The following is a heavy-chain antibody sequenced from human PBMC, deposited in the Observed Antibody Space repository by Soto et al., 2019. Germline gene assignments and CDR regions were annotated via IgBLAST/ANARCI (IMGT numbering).Heavy chain of an antibody. CDR1: VGSFIGYY. CDR2: INHSGST. Sequence: SETLSLTCAVYVGSFIGYYWSWIRQRPGKGLEWIGEINHSGSTNYNPSLKSRVTISVDTSKNQFSLKLSSVTAADTAVYYCARGNRNYAYYGMDVWGQGTKVTVSS. J-gene: IGHJ6*02. V-gene: IGHV4-34*01. CDR3: ARGNRNYAYYGMDV.